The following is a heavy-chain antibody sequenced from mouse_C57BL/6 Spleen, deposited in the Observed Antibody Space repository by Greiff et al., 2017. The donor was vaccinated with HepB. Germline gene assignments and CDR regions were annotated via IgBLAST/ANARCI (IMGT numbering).Heavy chain of an antibody. Sequence: QVQLQQSGAELVKPGASVKISCKASGYAFSSYWMNWVKQRPGKGLEWIGQIYPGDGDTNYNGKFKGKATLTADKSSSTAYMQLSSLTSEDSAVYFCEGYYGSSSWYFDVWGTGTTVTVSS. V-gene: IGHV1-80*01. J-gene: IGHJ1*03. CDR1: GYAFSSYW. D-gene: IGHD1-1*01. CDR2: IYPGDGDT. CDR3: EGYYGSSSWYFDV.